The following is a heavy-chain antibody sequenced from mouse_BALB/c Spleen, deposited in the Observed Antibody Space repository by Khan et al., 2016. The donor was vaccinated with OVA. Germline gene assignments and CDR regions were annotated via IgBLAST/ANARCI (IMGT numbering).Heavy chain of an antibody. CDR2: ISDGGSYI. D-gene: IGHD2-13*01. CDR3: TRGDYGDPFAF. V-gene: IGHV5-4*02. J-gene: IGHJ3*01. Sequence: EVELVESGGGLVKPGGSLRLSCAASGFTFSDYYMYWVRQTPEKRLEWVATISDGGSYIYYLDNVKGRFTISRDNAKSNLYLQMSSLRSEDTGMCYCTRGDYGDPFAFWGHGTLVTVSA. CDR1: GFTFSDYY.